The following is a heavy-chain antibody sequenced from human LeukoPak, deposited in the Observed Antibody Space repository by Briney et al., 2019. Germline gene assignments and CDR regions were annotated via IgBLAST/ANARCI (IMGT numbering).Heavy chain of an antibody. CDR2: IYYSGST. Sequence: SETLSLTCTVSGGSISSSSYYWGWIRQPPGKGLEWIGYIYYSGSTNYNPSLKSRVTISVDTSKNQFSLKLSSVTAADTAVYYCARAVADYFDYWGQGTLVTVSS. V-gene: IGHV4-61*05. D-gene: IGHD6-19*01. J-gene: IGHJ4*02. CDR1: GGSISSSSYY. CDR3: ARAVADYFDY.